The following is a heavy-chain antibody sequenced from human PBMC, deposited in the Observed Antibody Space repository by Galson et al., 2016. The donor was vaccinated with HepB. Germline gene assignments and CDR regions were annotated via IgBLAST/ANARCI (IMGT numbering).Heavy chain of an antibody. J-gene: IGHJ3*02. CDR3: ARESTGRGVDAFDI. D-gene: IGHD3-16*01. V-gene: IGHV3-13*04. Sequence: SLRLSCAASGFTFSRYDIHWVRQVTGKGLQWVSAIGGAGDTYYSGSAKGRFTISRENAKNSLYLQMNSLTAGDTAVYYCARESTGRGVDAFDIWGQGTMVIVSS. CDR2: IGGAGDT. CDR1: GFTFSRYD.